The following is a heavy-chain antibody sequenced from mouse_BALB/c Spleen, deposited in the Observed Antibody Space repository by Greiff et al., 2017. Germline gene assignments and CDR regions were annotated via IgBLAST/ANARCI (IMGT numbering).Heavy chain of an antibody. J-gene: IGHJ3*01. Sequence: VQLQQSGAELVRPGASVKLSCKASGFNIKDYYMHWVKQRPEQGLEWIGWIDPENGNTIYDPKFQGKASITADTSSNTAYLQLSSLTSEDTAVYYCARWDYDQGQPYWGQGTLVTVSA. CDR1: GFNIKDYY. CDR3: ARWDYDQGQPY. CDR2: IDPENGNT. V-gene: IGHV14-1*02. D-gene: IGHD2-4*01.